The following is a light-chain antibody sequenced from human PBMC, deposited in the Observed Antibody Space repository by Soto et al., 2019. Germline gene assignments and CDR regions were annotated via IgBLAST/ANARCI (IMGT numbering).Light chain of an antibody. CDR1: QGISNW. J-gene: IGKJ1*01. CDR2: DVS. Sequence: DIQMTQSPSTLSASVGDRVTITCRASQGISNWLAWYQQKPGKAPKLLIYDVSRWGSGVPSRFSGSGSGSEFTLTISSVQADDFATYWYQQYDTFCTVGQGTKVEIK. CDR3: QQYDTFCT. V-gene: IGKV1-5*01.